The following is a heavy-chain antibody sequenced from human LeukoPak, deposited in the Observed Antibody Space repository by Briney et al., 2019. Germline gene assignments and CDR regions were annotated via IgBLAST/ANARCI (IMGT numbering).Heavy chain of an antibody. CDR3: ARGIVVPRAHMSPRFDP. J-gene: IGHJ5*02. Sequence: ASVKVSRKASGYTFTSYDINWVRQATGQGLEWMGWMNPNSGNTGYAQKFQGRVTITRNTSISTAYMELSSLRSEDTAVYYCARGIVVPRAHMSPRFDPWGQGTLVTVSS. CDR2: MNPNSGNT. CDR1: GYTFTSYD. D-gene: IGHD2-2*01. V-gene: IGHV1-8*03.